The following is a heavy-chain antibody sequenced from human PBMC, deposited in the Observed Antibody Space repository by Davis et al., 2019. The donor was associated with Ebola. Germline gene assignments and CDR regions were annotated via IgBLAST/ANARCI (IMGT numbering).Heavy chain of an antibody. CDR2: LGLSADT. Sequence: PGGSLRLSCAASGFVFSSYVMSWVRRAPGKGLKWVSTLGLSADTYYADSVKGRFTISRDNSKNTLHLQMNSLRVEDTAIYYCAKDTSNVWFDVWGQGTMVTVSS. CDR3: AKDTSNVWFDV. CDR1: GFVFSSYV. D-gene: IGHD6-19*01. J-gene: IGHJ3*01. V-gene: IGHV3-23*01.